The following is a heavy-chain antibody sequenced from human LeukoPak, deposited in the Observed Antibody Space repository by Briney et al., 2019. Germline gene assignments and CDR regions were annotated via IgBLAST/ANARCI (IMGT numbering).Heavy chain of an antibody. CDR2: ISGTGGST. Sequence: GGSLRLSCAASGFTFSSYAMTWVRQAPGKGLEWVSSISGTGGSTYYADSVKGRFTISRDDSKNTLYLQMNSLRAEDTAVYYCAKDLRKQRAPDYWGQGTLVTVSS. CDR3: AKDLRKQRAPDY. D-gene: IGHD6-25*01. CDR1: GFTFSSYA. V-gene: IGHV3-23*01. J-gene: IGHJ4*02.